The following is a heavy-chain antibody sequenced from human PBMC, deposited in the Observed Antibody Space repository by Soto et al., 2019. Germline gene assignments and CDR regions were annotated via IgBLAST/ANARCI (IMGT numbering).Heavy chain of an antibody. CDR1: GFTFSSYA. V-gene: IGHV3-23*01. CDR2: ISGSGDST. J-gene: IGHJ4*02. CDR3: ARRSSGWYFDY. D-gene: IGHD6-19*01. Sequence: EVQLLESGGGLVQPGGSLRLSCAASGFTFSSYAMNWVRQAPGKGLEWVSVISGSGDSTYYADSVKGRFTISRDNSQNTLYLQMNSLRAEDTAVYYCARRSSGWYFDYWGQGTLVTVSS.